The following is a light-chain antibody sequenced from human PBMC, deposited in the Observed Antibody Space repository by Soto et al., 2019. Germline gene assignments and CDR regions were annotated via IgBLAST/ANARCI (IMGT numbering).Light chain of an antibody. CDR2: GTS. CDR1: QSVSSSY. Sequence: EIVLTQSPGTLSLSPGERATLSCRARQSVSSSYLAWYQQKPGQAPRLLIYGTSGRATGIPDRFSGSGSGTDFTLTISRLEPEDFAVYYCQQYGSSPMFTFGPGTKVDIQ. V-gene: IGKV3-20*01. CDR3: QQYGSSPMFT. J-gene: IGKJ3*01.